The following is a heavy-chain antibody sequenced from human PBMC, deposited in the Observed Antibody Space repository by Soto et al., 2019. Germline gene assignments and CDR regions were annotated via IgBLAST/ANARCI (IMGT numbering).Heavy chain of an antibody. J-gene: IGHJ5*02. V-gene: IGHV3-23*01. CDR1: GFTFSSYA. Sequence: GGSLRLSCAASGFTFSSYAMSWVRQAPGKGLEWVSAISGSGGSTYYADSVKGRFTISRDNSKNTLYLQMNSLRAEDTAVYYCAKMVRGNWNYPMYHWFDPWGQGTLVTVSS. D-gene: IGHD1-7*01. CDR2: ISGSGGST. CDR3: AKMVRGNWNYPMYHWFDP.